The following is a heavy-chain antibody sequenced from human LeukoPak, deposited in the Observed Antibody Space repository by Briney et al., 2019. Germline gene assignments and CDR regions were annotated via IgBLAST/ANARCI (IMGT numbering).Heavy chain of an antibody. V-gene: IGHV4-39*07. Sequence: SETLSLTCTVSGGSISSSSYYWGWIRQPPGKGLEWIGSIYYSGSTYYNPSLKSRVTISVDTSKNQFSLKLSSVTTADTAVYYCASLPDSDFWSGYYTDYYMDVWGKGTTVTVSS. D-gene: IGHD3-3*01. CDR3: ASLPDSDFWSGYYTDYYMDV. CDR2: IYYSGST. CDR1: GGSISSSSYY. J-gene: IGHJ6*03.